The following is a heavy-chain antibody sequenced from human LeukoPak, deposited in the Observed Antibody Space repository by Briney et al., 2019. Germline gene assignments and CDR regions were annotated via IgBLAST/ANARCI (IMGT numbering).Heavy chain of an antibody. Sequence: PSETLSLTCTVSGGSISSYYWSWIRQPPGKGLEWIGYIYYSGSTNYNPSLKSRVTISVDTSKNQFSLKLSSVTAADTAVYYCARDPPYSSGWNDAFDIWGQGTMVTVSS. CDR2: IYYSGST. J-gene: IGHJ3*02. V-gene: IGHV4-59*01. D-gene: IGHD6-19*01. CDR3: ARDPPYSSGWNDAFDI. CDR1: GGSISSYY.